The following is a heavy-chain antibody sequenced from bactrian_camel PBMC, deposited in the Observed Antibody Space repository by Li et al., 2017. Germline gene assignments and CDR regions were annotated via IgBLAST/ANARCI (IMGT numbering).Heavy chain of an antibody. Sequence: HVQLVESGGGTVQAGGSLRLSCTASGFDFDDSDMGWYRQTPGKEREFVSNIDGDDVTTYADSVKGRFTISQDSAKTVVYLQMNSLKPEDTAMYYCAADRRSWCLGRFRRVENYSFEGQGTQVTVS. J-gene: IGHJ4*01. V-gene: IGHV3S60*01. CDR2: IDGDDVT. D-gene: IGHD2*01. CDR1: GFDFDDSD.